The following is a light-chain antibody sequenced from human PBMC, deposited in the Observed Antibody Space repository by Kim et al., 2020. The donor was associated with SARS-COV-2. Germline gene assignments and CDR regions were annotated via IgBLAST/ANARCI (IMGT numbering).Light chain of an antibody. CDR2: YDS. V-gene: IGLV3-21*04. J-gene: IGLJ2*01. CDR3: QVWDSSSDHPVV. Sequence: PGKKDRITCGGNNIGSKSVHWYQQKPGQAPVLVIYYDSDRPSGIPERFSGSNSGNTATLTISRVEAGDEADYYCQVWDSSSDHPVVFGGGTQLTVL. CDR1: NIGSKS.